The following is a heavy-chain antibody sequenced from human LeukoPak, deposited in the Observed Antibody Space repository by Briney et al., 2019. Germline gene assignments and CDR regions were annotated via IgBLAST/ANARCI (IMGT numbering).Heavy chain of an antibody. V-gene: IGHV4-59*13. D-gene: IGHD3-16*01. Sequence: SETLSLTCTVSGDSISSYHWSWIRQPPGKGLDWIGYVSYSGSTTYNSSLKSRVTIAVDTSKNQFSLKLSSVTAADTAVYYCARVGPGDQTWGSYYCDHWGQGTLGTVSA. CDR1: GDSISSYH. CDR3: ARVGPGDQTWGSYYCDH. CDR2: VSYSGST. J-gene: IGHJ4*02.